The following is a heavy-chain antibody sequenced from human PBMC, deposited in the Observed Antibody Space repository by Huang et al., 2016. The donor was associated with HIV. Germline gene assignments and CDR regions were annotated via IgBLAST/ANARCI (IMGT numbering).Heavy chain of an antibody. CDR3: VKFTIDDSSVAA. V-gene: IGHV3-30*02. Sequence: QVQLVESGGGVVQPGGSLRLSCAATGFTFSSYAMHWVRQGPGKGLEWEADIQFDGVNKNNADSVKGRFTISRDNSKNTLYLQISSLRAEDTAVYYCVKFTIDDSSVAAWGQGTLVTVS. J-gene: IGHJ5*02. D-gene: IGHD6-25*01. CDR2: IQFDGVNK. CDR1: GFTFSSYA.